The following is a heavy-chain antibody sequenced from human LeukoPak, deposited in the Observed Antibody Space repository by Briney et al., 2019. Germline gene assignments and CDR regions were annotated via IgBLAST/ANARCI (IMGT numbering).Heavy chain of an antibody. CDR3: ARDPVAARGEFDY. V-gene: IGHV3-21*01. D-gene: IGHD6-6*01. J-gene: IGHJ4*01. Sequence: GGSLRLSCTTSGFTFSTYAMNWIRQAPGKGLEWVSSISSSSTYIYYADSLKGRFTISRDNAKNSLYLQMNSLRAEDTAVYYCARDPVAARGEFDYWGHGTLVTVSS. CDR2: ISSSSTYI. CDR1: GFTFSTYA.